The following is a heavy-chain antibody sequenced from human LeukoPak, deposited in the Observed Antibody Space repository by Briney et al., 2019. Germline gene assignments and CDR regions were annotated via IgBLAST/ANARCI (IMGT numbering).Heavy chain of an antibody. CDR1: GFTFSSYA. J-gene: IGHJ5*02. V-gene: IGHV3-23*01. CDR2: ISGSGGST. D-gene: IGHD6-25*01. CDR3: AQDQRAHWFDP. Sequence: GGSLRLSCAASGFTFSSYAMSCVRQAPGKGLEWVSAISGSGGSTYYADSVKGRFTISRDNSKNTLYLQMNSLRAEDTAVYYCAQDQRAHWFDPWGQGTLVTVSS.